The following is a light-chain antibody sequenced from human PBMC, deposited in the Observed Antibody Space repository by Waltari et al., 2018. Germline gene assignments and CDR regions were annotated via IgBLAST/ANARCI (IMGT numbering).Light chain of an antibody. Sequence: SYVVTQSPSVSVAPGETARITCGGDNIGSKSGHWYQQRPGQAPVLVISYGSDRPSGIPERFSGSNSGNTATLTISWVEAEDEADYYCLVWHSTTDHHGVFGGGTKLTVL. J-gene: IGLJ2*01. V-gene: IGLV3-21*04. CDR1: NIGSKS. CDR2: YGS. CDR3: LVWHSTTDHHGV.